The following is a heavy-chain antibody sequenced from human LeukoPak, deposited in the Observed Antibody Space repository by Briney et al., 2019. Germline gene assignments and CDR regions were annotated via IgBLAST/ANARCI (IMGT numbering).Heavy chain of an antibody. CDR2: INHSGST. Sequence: SETLSLTCAVYGGSFSGYYWSWIRQPPGKGLEWIGEINHSGSTNYNPSLKSRVTISVDTSKNQFSLKLSSVTAADTAVYYCARALYGSGSRWFDPWAREPWSPSPQ. CDR1: GGSFSGYY. CDR3: ARALYGSGSRWFDP. D-gene: IGHD3-10*01. J-gene: IGHJ5*02. V-gene: IGHV4-34*01.